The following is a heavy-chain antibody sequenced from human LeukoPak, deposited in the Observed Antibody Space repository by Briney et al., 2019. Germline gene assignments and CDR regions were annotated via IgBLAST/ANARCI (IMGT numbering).Heavy chain of an antibody. CDR1: GFTFSSYE. V-gene: IGHV3-48*03. Sequence: PGGSLRLSCAASGFTFSSYEMNWVRQAPGEGLEWVSYISSSGSTIYYADSVKGRFTISRDNSKNTLYLQMNSLRAEDTAVYYCAKVGYGGKGFDYWGQGTLVTVSS. J-gene: IGHJ4*02. CDR3: AKVGYGGKGFDY. CDR2: ISSSGSTI. D-gene: IGHD4-23*01.